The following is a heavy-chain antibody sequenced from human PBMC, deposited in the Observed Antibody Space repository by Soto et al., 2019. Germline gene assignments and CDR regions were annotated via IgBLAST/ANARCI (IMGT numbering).Heavy chain of an antibody. CDR1: GFTFADYA. Sequence: GGCLRLSCSAAGFTFADYAGSWFRQSPGKGLQWVAFIRSKIYGELKDYAASVRGRFSISRDDSRGVAYLQMSSLQTEDTAMYYCARGDHADCSSYSCPFDTWGQGILVTVSS. CDR3: ARGDHADCSSYSCPFDT. J-gene: IGHJ5*02. V-gene: IGHV3-49*03. D-gene: IGHD2-15*01. CDR2: IRSKIYGELK.